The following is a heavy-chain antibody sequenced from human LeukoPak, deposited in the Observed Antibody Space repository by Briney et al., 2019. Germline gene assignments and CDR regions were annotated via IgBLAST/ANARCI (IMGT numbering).Heavy chain of an antibody. CDR2: ISGSGGST. CDR3: AKGLLRGLDV. V-gene: IGHV3-23*01. J-gene: IGHJ6*02. CDR1: GFTFRNSM. D-gene: IGHD4-17*01. Sequence: GGSLRLSCAATGFTFRNSMISWVRQPLGKGLEWVTAISGSGGSTYYADSVKGRFSIPRDNSKNTVYLQMNSLRAEDTAIYYCAKGLLRGLDVWGQGTTVTVSS.